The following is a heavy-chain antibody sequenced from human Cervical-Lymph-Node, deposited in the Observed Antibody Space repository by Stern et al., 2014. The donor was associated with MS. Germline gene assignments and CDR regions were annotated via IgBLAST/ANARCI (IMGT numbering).Heavy chain of an antibody. J-gene: IGHJ4*02. CDR1: GFTFSGYG. CDR2: IWYDGSNK. Sequence: VQLLESGGGVVQPGRSLRLSCAASGFTFSGYGMHWVLQAPGQGLEWVAVIWYDGSNKYYAESVKGRFTISRDNSKNTLYLQMNSLRAEDTAVYYCARWMTTPSPSLGYWGQGTLVTVSS. D-gene: IGHD4-17*01. CDR3: ARWMTTPSPSLGY. V-gene: IGHV3-33*01.